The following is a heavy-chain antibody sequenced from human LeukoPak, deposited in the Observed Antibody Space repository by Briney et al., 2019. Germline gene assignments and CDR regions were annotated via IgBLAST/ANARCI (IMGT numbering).Heavy chain of an antibody. CDR1: GASVSSGGYY. Sequence: SETLSLTCTVSGASVSSGGYYWSWLRQPPGKGLEWIGYIYYSGSTNYNPSLKSRVTISVYTSKNQFSLKVSSVTAADTAVYYCARRGGSGRSFDYWGQGALVTVSS. V-gene: IGHV4-61*08. CDR2: IYYSGST. J-gene: IGHJ4*02. D-gene: IGHD3-10*01. CDR3: ARRGGSGRSFDY.